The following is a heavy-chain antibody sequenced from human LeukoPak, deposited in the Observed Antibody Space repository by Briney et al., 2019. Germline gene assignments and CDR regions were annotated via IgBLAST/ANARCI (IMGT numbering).Heavy chain of an antibody. CDR1: GGSISSYY. D-gene: IGHD3-9*01. Sequence: SEPLSLTCTVSGGSISSYYWSWIRQPPGKGLEWIGYTYYSGSTNYNPSLKSRVTISVDTSKNQFSLKLSSVTAADTAVYYCARSTDYDILTGYYTFWFDPWGQGTLVTVSS. J-gene: IGHJ5*02. V-gene: IGHV4-59*01. CDR3: ARSTDYDILTGYYTFWFDP. CDR2: TYYSGST.